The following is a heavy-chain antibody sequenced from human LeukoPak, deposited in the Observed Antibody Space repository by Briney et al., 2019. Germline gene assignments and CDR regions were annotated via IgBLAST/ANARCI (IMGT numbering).Heavy chain of an antibody. CDR3: ARIRDGYNDAYDI. V-gene: IGHV1-46*01. Sequence: ASVKVSCKASGYTFSNYYLHWVRQAPGQGLERMGLINPTAGNTYYAQRFQGRVTMTRNTSTSTVYMELSSLRSEDTAVYYCARIRDGYNDAYDIWGQGTMVTVPS. J-gene: IGHJ3*02. CDR2: INPTAGNT. D-gene: IGHD5-24*01. CDR1: GYTFSNYY.